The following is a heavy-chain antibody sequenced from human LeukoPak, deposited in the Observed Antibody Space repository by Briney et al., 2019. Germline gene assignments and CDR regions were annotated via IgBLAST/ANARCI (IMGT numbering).Heavy chain of an antibody. Sequence: ASVKVSCKTSGYTFNDYYIHWVRQAPGQGLEWMGWINPNSGGTNYAQKFQGRVTMTRDTSISTAYMELSRLRSDDTAVYYCARAARQQLKTKDMDVWGKGTTVTVSS. CDR2: INPNSGGT. J-gene: IGHJ6*03. D-gene: IGHD6-13*01. CDR1: GYTFNDYY. V-gene: IGHV1-2*02. CDR3: ARAARQQLKTKDMDV.